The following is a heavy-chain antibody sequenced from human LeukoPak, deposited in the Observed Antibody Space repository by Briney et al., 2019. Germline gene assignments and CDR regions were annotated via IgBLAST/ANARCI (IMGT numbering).Heavy chain of an antibody. V-gene: IGHV3-23*01. CDR2: MSGSGDGT. D-gene: IGHD3-10*01. Sequence: GGSLRLSCAASGFAFSNFAMSWVRQAPGKGLEWVSAMSGSGDGTYYADSVKGRFTISRDNSKNTLYLQMNSLRAEDTAVYFCAKRGVVIRAVIIVGFHKEAYYFDYWGQGALVTVSS. CDR1: GFAFSNFA. J-gene: IGHJ4*02. CDR3: AKRGVVIRAVIIVGFHKEAYYFDY.